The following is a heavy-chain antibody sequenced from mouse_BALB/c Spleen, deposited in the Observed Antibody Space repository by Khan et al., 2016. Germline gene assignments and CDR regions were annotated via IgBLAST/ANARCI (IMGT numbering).Heavy chain of an antibody. J-gene: IGHJ3*01. CDR1: GYTFTNYG. D-gene: IGHD2-1*01. CDR2: INTYTGEP. Sequence: QIQLVQSGPELKKPGETVKISCKASGYTFTNYGMNWVKQAPGKGLKWMGWINTYTGEPTYADDFKGRFAFSLETSASTAYLQINTLKNEDTATYFCARRGYYGNSWFAYWGQGTLVTVSA. CDR3: ARRGYYGNSWFAY. V-gene: IGHV9-3-1*01.